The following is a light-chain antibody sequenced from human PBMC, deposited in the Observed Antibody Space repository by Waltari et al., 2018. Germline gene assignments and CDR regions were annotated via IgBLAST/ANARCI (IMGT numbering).Light chain of an antibody. J-gene: IGLJ1*01. Sequence: QSALTQPASVSGSPGQSITLSCTGTSSDTGFYDYVPWYQQLPGKAPTLLIYPVTNRPSGVSDRFSASKSGNAASLTISGLQGEDEADYYCSSFSRRANIVFGTGTKVTVL. CDR2: PVT. CDR3: SSFSRRANIV. V-gene: IGLV2-14*03. CDR1: SSDTGFYDY.